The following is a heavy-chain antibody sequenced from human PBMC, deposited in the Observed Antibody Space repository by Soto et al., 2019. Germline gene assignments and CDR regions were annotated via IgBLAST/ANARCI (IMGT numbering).Heavy chain of an antibody. CDR1: GFSLSTSGMC. D-gene: IGHD4-17*01. J-gene: IGHJ6*03. CDR3: ARIRIDYGDVHQTASYYMDV. CDR2: IDWDDDK. V-gene: IGHV2-70*11. Sequence: GSGPTLVNPTQTLTLTCTFSGFSLSTSGMCVSWIRQPPGKALEWLARIDWDDDKYYSTSLKTRLTISKDTSKNQVVLTMTNMDPVDTATYYCARIRIDYGDVHQTASYYMDVWGKGTTVNVSS.